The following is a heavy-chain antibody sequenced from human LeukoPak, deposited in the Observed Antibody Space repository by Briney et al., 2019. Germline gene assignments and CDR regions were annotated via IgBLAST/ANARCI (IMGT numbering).Heavy chain of an antibody. Sequence: NPGGSLRLSCAASGFTFNTYTMNWVRQAPGKGLEWVSYISGSSGIIDYADSVKGRFTISRDNAKNSLYLQMNSLRAEDTAVYYCARDQGELDYWGQGTLVTVSS. CDR3: ARDQGELDY. CDR1: GFTFNTYT. V-gene: IGHV3-21*05. D-gene: IGHD1-26*01. J-gene: IGHJ4*02. CDR2: ISGSSGII.